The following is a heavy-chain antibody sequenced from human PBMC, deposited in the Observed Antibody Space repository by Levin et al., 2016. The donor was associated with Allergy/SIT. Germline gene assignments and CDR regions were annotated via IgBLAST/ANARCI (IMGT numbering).Heavy chain of an antibody. J-gene: IGHJ3*02. CDR2: ILYSGST. D-gene: IGHD3-3*01. V-gene: IGHV4-59*13. CDR3: ARVATDRITMSGVPRGGAFDI. CDR1: GGSITSYY. Sequence: SETLSLTCTVSGGSITSYYWSWIRQSPGKGLQWIGYILYSGSTSYNPSLKSRVSISRDTSTQFSLRLSSATAADTAVYYCARVATDRITMSGVPRGGAFDIWGQGTAVTVSS.